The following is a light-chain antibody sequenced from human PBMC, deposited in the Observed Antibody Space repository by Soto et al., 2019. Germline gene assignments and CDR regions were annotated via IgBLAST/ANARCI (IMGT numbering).Light chain of an antibody. V-gene: IGKV1-39*01. Sequence: DIQMTQSPSSLSASVGDRVTITCRASQSINTYLNWYQQKPGKAPKFLIHAASSLQSGVPSRFSGSGSGTFFTLTIRSLQPEDVATCYCQQSYNTPPCTFGQGTKVDIK. CDR1: QSINTY. CDR2: AAS. J-gene: IGKJ2*02. CDR3: QQSYNTPPCT.